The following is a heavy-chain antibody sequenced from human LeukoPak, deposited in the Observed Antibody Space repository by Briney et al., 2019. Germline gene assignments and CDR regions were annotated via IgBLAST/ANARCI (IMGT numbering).Heavy chain of an antibody. V-gene: IGHV1-69*13. CDR3: AREEGSSSSNWFDP. Sequence: GASVKVSCKASGYTFTSYGISWVRQAPGQGLEWMGGIIPIFGTANYAQKFQGRVTITADESTGTAYMELSSLRSEDTAVYYCAREEGSSSSNWFDPWGQGTLVTVSS. CDR1: GYTFTSYG. J-gene: IGHJ5*02. CDR2: IIPIFGTA. D-gene: IGHD6-13*01.